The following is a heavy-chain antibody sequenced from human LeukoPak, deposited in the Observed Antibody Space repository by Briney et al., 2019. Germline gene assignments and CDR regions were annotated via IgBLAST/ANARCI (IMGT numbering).Heavy chain of an antibody. CDR2: IYHSGST. CDR1: GYSISSGYY. Sequence: SETLSLTCAVSGYSISSGYYWGWIRQPPGKGVEWIGSIYHSGSTYYNPSLKSRVTISVDTSKNQFSLKLSSVTAADTAVYYCARVPINYDFWSGFENWFDPWGQGTLVTVSS. J-gene: IGHJ5*02. CDR3: ARVPINYDFWSGFENWFDP. V-gene: IGHV4-38-2*01. D-gene: IGHD3-3*01.